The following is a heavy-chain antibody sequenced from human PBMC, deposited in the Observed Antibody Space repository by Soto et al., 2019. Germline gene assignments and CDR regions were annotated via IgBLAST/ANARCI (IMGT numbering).Heavy chain of an antibody. CDR2: ISGGGYTA. D-gene: IGHD5-12*01. J-gene: IGHJ4*02. CDR1: GLSSRSHA. Sequence: EVQLLESGGGLVRPGGSLTISCVVSGLSSRSHAMYWVRQAPGRGLEWVAGISGGGYTAYYPDSVRGRFIISRDNSKNTVYLQIDNLRVDDTAVYYYAKAQGVATIKSNFDYWGQGTLVTVAS. CDR3: AKAQGVATIKSNFDY. V-gene: IGHV3-23*01.